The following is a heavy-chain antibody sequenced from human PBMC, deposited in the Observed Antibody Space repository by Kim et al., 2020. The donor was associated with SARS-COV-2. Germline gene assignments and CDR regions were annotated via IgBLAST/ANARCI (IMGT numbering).Heavy chain of an antibody. Sequence: ASVKVSCKASGYTFTSYYMHWVRQAPGQGLEWMGIINPSGGSTSYAQKFQGRVTMTRDTSTSTVYMELSSLRSEDTAVYYCARVGPLNRYSGSAHGDYWGQGTLVTVSS. D-gene: IGHD1-26*01. CDR3: ARVGPLNRYSGSAHGDY. V-gene: IGHV1-46*01. CDR2: INPSGGST. J-gene: IGHJ4*02. CDR1: GYTFTSYY.